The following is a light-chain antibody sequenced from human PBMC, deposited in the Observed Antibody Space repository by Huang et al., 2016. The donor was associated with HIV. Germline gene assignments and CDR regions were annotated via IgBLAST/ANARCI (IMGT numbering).Light chain of an antibody. CDR2: ATS. V-gene: IGKV1-NL1*01. J-gene: IGKJ1*01. Sequence: DIQKTQPPSSLSASVGDRATITCRASQGIGNSLAWDQQKPEKAPKLLLYATSRFESGVPSRFSGSGSGTHYTLTISTLQPEDIASYYCQQYHGIPWTFGQGTKVEIK. CDR3: QQYHGIPWT. CDR1: QGIGNS.